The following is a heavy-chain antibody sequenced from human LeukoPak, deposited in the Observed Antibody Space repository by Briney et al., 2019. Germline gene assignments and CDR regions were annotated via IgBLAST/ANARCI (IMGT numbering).Heavy chain of an antibody. D-gene: IGHD3-22*01. CDR3: ARRATAMIYYYDSSGYDY. J-gene: IGHJ4*02. CDR1: GGSISSSSYY. V-gene: IGHV4-39*01. Sequence: SETLSLTCTVSGGSISSSSYYWGWIRQPPGKGLEWIGRIYYSGSTYYNPSLKSRVTISVDTSKNQFSLKLSSVTAADTAVYYCARRATAMIYYYDSSGYDYWGQGTLVTVSS. CDR2: IYYSGST.